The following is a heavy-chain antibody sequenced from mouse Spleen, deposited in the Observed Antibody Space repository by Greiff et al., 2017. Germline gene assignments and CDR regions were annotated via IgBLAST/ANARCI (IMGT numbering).Heavy chain of an antibody. J-gene: IGHJ2*01. D-gene: IGHD1-1*01. Sequence: EVQLVESGGGLVKPGGSLKLSCAASGFTFSSYAMSWVRQTPEKRLEWVATISSGGSYTYYPDSVKGRFTISRDNAKNTLYLQMSSLRSEDTAMYYCARRTTDYFDYWGQGTTLTVSS. CDR2: ISSGGSYT. CDR1: GFTFSSYA. V-gene: IGHV5-9-3*01. CDR3: ARRTTDYFDY.